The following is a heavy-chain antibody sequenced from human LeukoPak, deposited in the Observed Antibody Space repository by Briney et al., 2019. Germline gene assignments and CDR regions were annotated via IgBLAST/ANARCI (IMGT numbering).Heavy chain of an antibody. CDR1: GLTFSSFD. D-gene: IGHD3-22*01. Sequence: GGSLRLSCAASGLTFSSFDMSWVRQAPRRGLEWVSLIYRDGRTYYAESVRGRCTISRDNSKNTLYVQMDSLRVEDTAVYYCARGLFLSGYLDAFDLWGQGTVVTVSS. CDR2: IYRDGRT. J-gene: IGHJ3*01. V-gene: IGHV3-53*01. CDR3: ARGLFLSGYLDAFDL.